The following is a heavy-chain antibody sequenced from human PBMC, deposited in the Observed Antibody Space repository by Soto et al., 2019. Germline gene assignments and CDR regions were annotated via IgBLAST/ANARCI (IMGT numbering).Heavy chain of an antibody. J-gene: IGHJ5*02. D-gene: IGHD3-9*01. V-gene: IGHV3-64D*06. CDR3: VKVSTFYDILTGYYSTNFFDP. CDR2: ISSDGDIT. Sequence: GSLRLSCSASGFTFSEYSMHWVRQAPGKGLQYVSTISSDGDITYYADSVKGRFTIPRDNSKNTLYLQMNSLRPEDTAVYYCVKVSTFYDILTGYYSTNFFDPWGQGTLVTVSS. CDR1: GFTFSEYS.